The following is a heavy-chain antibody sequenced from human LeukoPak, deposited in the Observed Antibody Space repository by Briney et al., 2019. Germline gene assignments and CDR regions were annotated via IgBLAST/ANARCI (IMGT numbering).Heavy chain of an antibody. CDR1: GYTLTELS. D-gene: IGHD1-26*01. CDR2: FDPEGGET. CDR3: ATGVLWELPPLIDY. Sequence: GASVKASCKVSGYTLTELSMHWVRQAPGKGLEWMGGFDPEGGETIYAQKFQGRVTMTEDTSTDTAYMELSSLRSEDTAVYYCATGVLWELPPLIDYWGQGTLVTVSS. J-gene: IGHJ4*02. V-gene: IGHV1-24*01.